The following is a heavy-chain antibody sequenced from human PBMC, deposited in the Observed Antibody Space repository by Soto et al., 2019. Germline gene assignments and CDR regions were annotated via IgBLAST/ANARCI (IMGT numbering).Heavy chain of an antibody. D-gene: IGHD4-4*01. J-gene: IGHJ5*02. Sequence: QVQLVQSGAEVKKPGASVKVSCKASGYTFTSYGISWVRQAPGQGLEWMGWISAYNGNTNYAQTLQGRVTMTTDTSTSTAYMERRSLRADDTAVYYCAIDLRPRAGHYSKPENWFDPWGQGTLVTVSS. CDR2: ISAYNGNT. V-gene: IGHV1-18*01. CDR3: AIDLRPRAGHYSKPENWFDP. CDR1: GYTFTSYG.